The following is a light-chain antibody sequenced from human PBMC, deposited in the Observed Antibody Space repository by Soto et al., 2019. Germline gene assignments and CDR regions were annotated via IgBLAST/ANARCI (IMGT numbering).Light chain of an antibody. J-gene: IGLJ3*02. CDR1: NSNIGSGYD. V-gene: IGLV1-40*01. Sequence: QSVLTQPPSVSGAPGQRATISCTGSNSNIGSGYDVHWYQQLPGTAPKLLIYGNSIRPSGVPDRFSGSKSGTSASLAITGLHAEDEADYYCQSYDSSLSGVFGGGTKLTVL. CDR3: QSYDSSLSGV. CDR2: GNS.